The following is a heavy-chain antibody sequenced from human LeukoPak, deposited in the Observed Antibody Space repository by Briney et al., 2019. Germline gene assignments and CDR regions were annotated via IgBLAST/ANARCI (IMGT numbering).Heavy chain of an antibody. CDR2: IYYSGST. V-gene: IGHV4-59*01. Sequence: SETLSLTCTVSGDSINDYYWSWIRQSPGKGLEWIGYIYYSGSTSYNPSLKSRVTISLDTSNNHFSLKLRSVTAADTAVYYCARGGGWYDYWGQGTLVTVSS. CDR3: ARGGGWYDY. J-gene: IGHJ4*02. CDR1: GDSINDYY. D-gene: IGHD6-19*01.